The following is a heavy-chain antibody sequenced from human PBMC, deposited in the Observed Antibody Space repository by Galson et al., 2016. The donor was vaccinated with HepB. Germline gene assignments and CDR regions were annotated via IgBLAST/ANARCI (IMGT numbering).Heavy chain of an antibody. V-gene: IGHV3-23*01. D-gene: IGHD6-19*01. Sequence: SLRLSCAASGFTLSTYAMSWVRQAPGKGLEWVSSITGSTGVTYYADSVRGRFTISRDNSKNTLYLQMNSLRTEDTAVYFCARELKEMQGWLAVAGWFDPWGQGTLVTVSS. CDR3: ARELKEMQGWLAVAGWFDP. CDR2: ITGSTGVT. J-gene: IGHJ5*02. CDR1: GFTLSTYA.